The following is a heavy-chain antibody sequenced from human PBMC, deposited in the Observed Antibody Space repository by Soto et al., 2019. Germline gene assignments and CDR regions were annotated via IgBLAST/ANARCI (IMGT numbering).Heavy chain of an antibody. CDR3: ARESIKGIAVAGKRGDTYYYYGMGV. CDR2: TYYRSKWYN. V-gene: IGHV6-1*01. D-gene: IGHD6-19*01. J-gene: IGHJ6*02. Sequence: PSQTLSLTCAISGDSVSSNSAAWNWIRQSPSRGLEWLGRTYYRSKWYNDYAVSVKSRITINPDTSKNQFSLQLNSVTPEDTAVYYCARESIKGIAVAGKRGDTYYYYGMGVWGQGTTVTVSS. CDR1: GDSVSSNSAA.